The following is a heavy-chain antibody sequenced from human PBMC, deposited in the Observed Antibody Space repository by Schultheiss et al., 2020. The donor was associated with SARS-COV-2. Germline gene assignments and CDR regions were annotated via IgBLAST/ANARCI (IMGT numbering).Heavy chain of an antibody. J-gene: IGHJ4*02. CDR1: GGSISSGGYY. CDR2: IYYSGST. Sequence: SETLSLTCTVSGGSISSGGYYWSWIRQHPGKGLEWIGYIYYSGSTNYNPSLKSRVTISVDTSKNQFSLKLSSVTAADTAVYYCARESSGYYIDYWGQGTLVTVSS. V-gene: IGHV4-61*08. CDR3: ARESSGYYIDY. D-gene: IGHD3-22*01.